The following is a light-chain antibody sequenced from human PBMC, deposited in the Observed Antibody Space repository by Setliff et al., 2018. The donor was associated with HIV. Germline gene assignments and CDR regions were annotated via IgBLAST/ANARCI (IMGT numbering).Light chain of an antibody. J-gene: IGLJ3*02. CDR1: SSDVCGYDY. CDR2: EVS. V-gene: IGLV2-14*01. Sequence: QSALTQPASVSGSPGQSITISCTGTSSDVCGYDYVSWYQHHPGKAPKLMIFEVSNRPSGVSNRFSGSKSGNTASLTISGLQAEDAAAYYCSSYTSSSTFAVFGGGTKVTVL. CDR3: SSYTSSSTFAV.